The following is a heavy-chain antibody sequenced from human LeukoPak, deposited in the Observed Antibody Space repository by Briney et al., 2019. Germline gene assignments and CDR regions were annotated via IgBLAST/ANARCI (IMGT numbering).Heavy chain of an antibody. D-gene: IGHD5-18*01. CDR2: ISYDGRNK. V-gene: IGHV3-30*03. J-gene: IGHJ4*02. CDR3: ARPRVIRLWSSFDS. Sequence: GGYLRLSCAASGFTFSSYGMHRLPPAPGKELEWLAVISYDGRNKYYTHPVRGRFTTSRDNSKNTLYLQMNSLRAEDTAVYYCARPRVIRLWSSFDSWGQGTLVSASS. CDR1: GFTFSSYG.